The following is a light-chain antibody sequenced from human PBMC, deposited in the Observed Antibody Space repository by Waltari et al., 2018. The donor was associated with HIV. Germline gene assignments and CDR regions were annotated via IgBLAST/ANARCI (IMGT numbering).Light chain of an antibody. CDR2: DDT. CDR3: QAWDSSIDCVV. Sequence: SYVLTQPPSVSVAPGQTARITCGGDDIGSNSVHWYQQKSGQAPLLVVYDDTDRPSGIPERFFGSNSGNTATLTISRVEAGDEADYYCQAWDSSIDCVVFGGGTKLTVL. V-gene: IGLV3-21*02. CDR1: DIGSNS. J-gene: IGLJ2*01.